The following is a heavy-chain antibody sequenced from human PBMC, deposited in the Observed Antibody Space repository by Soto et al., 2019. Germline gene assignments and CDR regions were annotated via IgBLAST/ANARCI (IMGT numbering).Heavy chain of an antibody. Sequence: EVQLLESGGGLVQPGGSLRLSCAASGFTFSSYAMSWVRQAPGKGLEWVSAISGSGGSTSYADSVKGRFTISRDNSKNTLYLQMNSLRAEDTAVYYCAKADYDYVWGYYHYGMDVWGQGTTVTVSS. CDR3: AKADYDYVWGYYHYGMDV. CDR1: GFTFSSYA. D-gene: IGHD3-16*01. V-gene: IGHV3-23*01. CDR2: ISGSGGST. J-gene: IGHJ6*02.